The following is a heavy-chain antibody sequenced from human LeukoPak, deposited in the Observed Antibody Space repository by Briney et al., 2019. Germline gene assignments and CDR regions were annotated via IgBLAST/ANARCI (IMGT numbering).Heavy chain of an antibody. V-gene: IGHV4-39*01. CDR2: IYYIGST. CDR3: ARQCVNSSGWYLGGYYMDV. D-gene: IGHD6-19*01. Sequence: PSETLSLTCTVPGGSISSSSYYWGWIRQPPGKGLEWIGSIYYIGSTYYNPSLKSRVTISVDTSKNQFSLKLSSVTAADTAVYYCARQCVNSSGWYLGGYYMDVWGKGTTVTVSS. CDR1: GGSISSSSYY. J-gene: IGHJ6*03.